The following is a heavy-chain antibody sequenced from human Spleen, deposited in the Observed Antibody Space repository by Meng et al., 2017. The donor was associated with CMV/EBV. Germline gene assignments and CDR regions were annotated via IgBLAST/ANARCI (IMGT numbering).Heavy chain of an antibody. Sequence: GSLRLSCAVYGGSFSSYYWGWIRQPPGKGLEWIGSIYYSGSTYYNPSLKSRVTISVDTSKNQFSLKLSSVTAADTAVYYCARDRVGSDAFDIWGQGTMVTVSS. D-gene: IGHD2-2*01. CDR1: GGSFSSYY. CDR2: IYYSGST. CDR3: ARDRVGSDAFDI. J-gene: IGHJ3*02. V-gene: IGHV4-39*07.